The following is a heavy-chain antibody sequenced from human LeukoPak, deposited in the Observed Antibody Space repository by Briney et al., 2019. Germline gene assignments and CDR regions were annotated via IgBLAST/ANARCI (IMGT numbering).Heavy chain of an antibody. Sequence: PGGSLRLFCAASGFTFSSYWMHWVRQAPGKGLVWVSRINSDGSSTSYADSVKGRFTISRDNAKNTLYLQMNSLRAEATAVYYCARDAGYCSSTSCYGWFDPWGQGTLVTVSS. J-gene: IGHJ5*02. CDR1: GFTFSSYW. CDR3: ARDAGYCSSTSCYGWFDP. V-gene: IGHV3-74*01. CDR2: INSDGSST. D-gene: IGHD2-2*01.